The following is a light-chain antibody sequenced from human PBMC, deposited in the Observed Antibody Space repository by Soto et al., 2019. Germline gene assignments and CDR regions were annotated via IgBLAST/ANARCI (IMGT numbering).Light chain of an antibody. Sequence: DIQMTQSPSTLSASVGDRVTITCRASQSISSWLAWYQQKPGKAPKLLIYKASSLESGVPSRFSGSGSGTEITLTISSLQPDDFATYYCQQYNSYSPSWTFGQGTKVDIK. V-gene: IGKV1-5*03. CDR2: KAS. CDR1: QSISSW. J-gene: IGKJ1*01. CDR3: QQYNSYSPSWT.